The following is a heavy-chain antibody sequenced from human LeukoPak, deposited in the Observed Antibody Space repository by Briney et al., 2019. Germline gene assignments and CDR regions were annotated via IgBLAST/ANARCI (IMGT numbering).Heavy chain of an antibody. CDR1: GGSISSGGYY. CDR3: ARRLPRGSYSY. J-gene: IGHJ4*02. Sequence: SETLSLTCTVSGGSISSGGYYWSWIRQPPGKGLEWIGYIYHSGSTYYNPSLKSRVTISVDRSKNQFSLKLSSVTAADTAVYYCARRLPRGSYSYWGQGTLVTVSS. D-gene: IGHD1-26*01. CDR2: IYHSGST. V-gene: IGHV4-30-2*01.